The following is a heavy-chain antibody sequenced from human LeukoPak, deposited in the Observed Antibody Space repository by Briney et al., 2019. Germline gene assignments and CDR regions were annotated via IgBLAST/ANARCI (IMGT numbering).Heavy chain of an antibody. Sequence: GGSLRLSCAASGFTFSSYATSWVRQAPGKGLEWVSAISGSGGSTYYADSVKGRFTISRDNSKNTLYLQMNSLRAEGTAVYYCAKDSGYCSSTSRYAGDYWGQGTLVTVSS. CDR3: AKDSGYCSSTSRYAGDY. CDR1: GFTFSSYA. V-gene: IGHV3-23*01. J-gene: IGHJ4*02. D-gene: IGHD2-2*01. CDR2: ISGSGGST.